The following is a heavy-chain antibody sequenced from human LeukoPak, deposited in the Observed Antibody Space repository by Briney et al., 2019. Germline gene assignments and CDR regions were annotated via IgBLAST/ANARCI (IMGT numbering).Heavy chain of an antibody. CDR2: IYTSGST. CDR1: GGSISSGSYY. V-gene: IGHV4-61*02. Sequence: SQTLSLTCTVSGGSISSGSYYWSWIRQPAGKGLEWIGRIYTSGSTNYNPSLKSRITMSVDTSKNQFSLKLGSVTAADTAVFYCARHKTRTRAFDIWGQGTMVTVSS. J-gene: IGHJ3*02. D-gene: IGHD1-14*01. CDR3: ARHKTRTRAFDI.